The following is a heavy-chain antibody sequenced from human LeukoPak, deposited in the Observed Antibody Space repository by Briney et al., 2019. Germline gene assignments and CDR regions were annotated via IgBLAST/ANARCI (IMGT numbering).Heavy chain of an antibody. J-gene: IGHJ4*02. CDR3: AREGTYSGYDLTDS. V-gene: IGHV3-49*03. Sequence: GGSLRLSCTASGFSFGDYAVSWFRQTPGKGLGWVGFVRGKAYGETTDYAASVKGRFTISRDNAKNSLYLQMNSLRAEDTAVYYCAREGTYSGYDLTDSWGQGTLVTVSS. CDR2: VRGKAYGETT. D-gene: IGHD5-12*01. CDR1: GFSFGDYA.